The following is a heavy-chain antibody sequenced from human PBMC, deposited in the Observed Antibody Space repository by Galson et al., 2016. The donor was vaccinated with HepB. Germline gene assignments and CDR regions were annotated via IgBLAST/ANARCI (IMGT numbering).Heavy chain of an antibody. Sequence: ETLSLTCAVSGGSISNSTWWSWVRQPPGKGLEWIGETYHSGSTNYNPSLKSRVTMSVDKSNNQFSLNLRSVTAADTAVYYCARGLVGGTGGRHWGQGTLVTVSS. CDR1: GGSISNSTW. D-gene: IGHD1-26*01. CDR2: TYHSGST. V-gene: IGHV4-4*02. CDR3: ARGLVGGTGGRH. J-gene: IGHJ4*02.